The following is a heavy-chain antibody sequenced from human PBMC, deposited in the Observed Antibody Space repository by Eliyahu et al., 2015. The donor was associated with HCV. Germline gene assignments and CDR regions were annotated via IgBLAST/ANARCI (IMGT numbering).Heavy chain of an antibody. CDR3: ARGDDSSGYNYFDY. CDR2: IWYDGSNK. J-gene: IGHJ4*02. V-gene: IGHV3-33*01. D-gene: IGHD3-22*01. Sequence: QVQLVESGGGVVQPGRSLRLSCAASGFTFXGYGMHWVRQVPGKGLEWVAVIWYDGSNKNYVDSVKGRFTISRDNSKNTLYLQVNSLRAEDTAVYYCARGDDSSGYNYFDYWGQGTLVTVSS. CDR1: GFTFXGYG.